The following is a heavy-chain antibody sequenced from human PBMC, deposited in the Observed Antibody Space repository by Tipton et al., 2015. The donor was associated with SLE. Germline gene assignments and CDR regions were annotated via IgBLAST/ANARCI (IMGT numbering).Heavy chain of an antibody. J-gene: IGHJ4*02. V-gene: IGHV3-30*03. CDR2: ISYDGSNK. D-gene: IGHD6-13*01. CDR3: ARDTSSCPDF. Sequence: SLRLSCAASGFTFSNYGMHWVRQAPGKGLEWVAVISYDGSNKYYADSVKGRFAISRDDSKNTLFLQMNSLRPDDTAVYYCARDTSSCPDFWGQGTLVTVSS. CDR1: GFTFSNYG.